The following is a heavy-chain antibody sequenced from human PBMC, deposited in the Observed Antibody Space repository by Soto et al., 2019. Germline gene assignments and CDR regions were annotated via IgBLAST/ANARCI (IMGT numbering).Heavy chain of an antibody. J-gene: IGHJ4*02. CDR2: IYYSGST. CDR3: ARTRSRFGELFRFDY. Sequence: SETLSLTCTVSGGSISRYYWSWILQPPGKGLEWIGYIYYSGSTNYNPSLKSRVTISVDTSKNQFSLKLSSVTAADTAVYYCARTRSRFGELFRFDYWGQGTLVTVSS. V-gene: IGHV4-59*01. CDR1: GGSISRYY. D-gene: IGHD3-10*01.